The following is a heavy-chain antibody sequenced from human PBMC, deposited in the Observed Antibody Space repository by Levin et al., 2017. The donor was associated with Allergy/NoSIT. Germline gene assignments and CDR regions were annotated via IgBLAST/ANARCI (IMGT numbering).Heavy chain of an antibody. V-gene: IGHV3-23*01. CDR2: IFDSGGST. J-gene: IGHJ4*02. D-gene: IGHD6-19*01. CDR1: GFTFGSYA. CDR3: AEVGYSGGYQYFDY. Sequence: GGSLRLSCAGSGFTFGSYAMSWVRQAPGRGLEWVSAIFDSGGSTYYADSVKGRFSISRDNSKNTLYLQMNSLRVEDTAVYYCAEVGYSGGYQYFDYWGQGTLVTVSS.